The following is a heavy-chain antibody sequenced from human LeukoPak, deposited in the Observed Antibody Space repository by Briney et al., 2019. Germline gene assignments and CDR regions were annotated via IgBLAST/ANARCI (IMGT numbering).Heavy chain of an antibody. CDR1: GFTFSSYA. CDR2: ISGSGGST. V-gene: IGHV3-23*01. J-gene: IGHJ3*02. D-gene: IGHD5-24*01. Sequence: GGSLRLSCAASGFTFSSYAMSWVRQAPGKGLEWVSAISGSGGSTYYANSVKGRFTISRDNSKNTLYLQMNSLRAEDTAVYYCAKGQEMATISLGAFDIWGQGTMVTVSS. CDR3: AKGQEMATISLGAFDI.